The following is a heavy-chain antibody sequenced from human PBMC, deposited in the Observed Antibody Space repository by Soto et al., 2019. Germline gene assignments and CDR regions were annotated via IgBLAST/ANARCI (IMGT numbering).Heavy chain of an antibody. CDR2: VSYDGSKE. J-gene: IGHJ4*02. D-gene: IGHD1-26*01. Sequence: GGSLRLSCAASGFTFNSYGIHWVRQAPGKGLEWVAGVSYDGSKEYYTESVRGRFTISRDNSRNTLDLQMNSLRAEDTAVYYCAKDEAYVVGARYIDYWGQGTLVTVSS. V-gene: IGHV3-30*18. CDR3: AKDEAYVVGARYIDY. CDR1: GFTFNSYG.